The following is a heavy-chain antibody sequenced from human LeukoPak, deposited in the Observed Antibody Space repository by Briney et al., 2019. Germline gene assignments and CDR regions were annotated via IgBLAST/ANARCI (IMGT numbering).Heavy chain of an antibody. CDR2: VSGSGDRT. Sequence: GGSLRLSCAASGFTFNAYSMTWVRQAPGKRLEWVSSVSGSGDRTYYADSMKGRFTISRDNSMNTLHLQMNSLRAEDTALYYCVRDYDGSYSTLDYWGQGTLVTVSS. CDR1: GFTFNAYS. J-gene: IGHJ4*02. V-gene: IGHV3-23*01. CDR3: VRDYDGSYSTLDY. D-gene: IGHD3-22*01.